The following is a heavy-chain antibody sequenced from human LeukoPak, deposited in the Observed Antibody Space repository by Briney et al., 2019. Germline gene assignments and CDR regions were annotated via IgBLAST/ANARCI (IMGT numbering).Heavy chain of an antibody. Sequence: SETLSLTCTVSGDSISTLNYCWSWIRQPAGKGLEWIGRIYSSGSTNYNPSLKSRVTISVDTSKNQFYLKMNSVTAADTAVYYCAREYYGSGIWGQGTLVTVSS. CDR1: GDSISTLNYC. CDR3: AREYYGSGI. J-gene: IGHJ4*02. CDR2: IYSSGST. D-gene: IGHD3-10*01. V-gene: IGHV4-61*02.